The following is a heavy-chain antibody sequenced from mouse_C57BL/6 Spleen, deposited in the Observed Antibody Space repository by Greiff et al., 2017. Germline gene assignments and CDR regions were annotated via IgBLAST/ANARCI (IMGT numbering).Heavy chain of an antibody. J-gene: IGHJ1*03. CDR1: GYTFTSYW. CDR2: IDPNSGGT. Sequence: QVQLQQPGAELVKPGASVKLSCKASGYTFTSYWMHWVKQRPGRGLGWIGMIDPNSGGTKYNEKFKRKATLTVDKPSSTAYMQLSSLTSEDSEGYCRAVGVRYFDVWGTGTTVTVSA. D-gene: IGHD3-3*01. CDR3: AVGVRYFDV. V-gene: IGHV1-72*01.